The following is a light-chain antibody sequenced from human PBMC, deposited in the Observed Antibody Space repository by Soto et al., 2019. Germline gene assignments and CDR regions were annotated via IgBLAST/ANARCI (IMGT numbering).Light chain of an antibody. V-gene: IGKV3-20*01. Sequence: VLTQSSGTLSLSPGERATLSCRASQSFRGLLAWYQQKPGQAPRLLIYDAYNRATGIPDRFSGSGSGTDFTLTIRRLQPEEFAVYYCQQYGSPGTFGQGTKLDIK. J-gene: IGKJ1*01. CDR3: QQYGSPGT. CDR2: DAY. CDR1: QSFRGL.